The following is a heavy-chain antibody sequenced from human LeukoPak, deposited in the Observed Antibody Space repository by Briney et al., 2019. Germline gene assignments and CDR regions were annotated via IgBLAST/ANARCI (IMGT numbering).Heavy chain of an antibody. Sequence: SETLSLTCTVSGGSISSGGYYWSWIRQHPGKGLEWIGYIYYSGSTYYNPSLKNRVTISVDTSKNQFSLKLSSVTAADTAVYYCARETVVTQGNFDYWGQGTLVTVSS. CDR1: GGSISSGGYY. CDR2: IYYSGST. V-gene: IGHV4-31*03. D-gene: IGHD2-21*02. CDR3: ARETVVTQGNFDY. J-gene: IGHJ4*02.